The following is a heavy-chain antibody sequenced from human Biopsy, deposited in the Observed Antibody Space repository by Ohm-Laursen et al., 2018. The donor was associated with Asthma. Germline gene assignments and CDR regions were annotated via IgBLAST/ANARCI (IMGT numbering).Heavy chain of an antibody. D-gene: IGHD2-15*01. J-gene: IGHJ4*02. V-gene: IGHV4-59*07. CDR2: IHYSGST. CDR1: GVSIRSYY. CDR3: AGFCSGGNCPDH. Sequence: SDTLSLTCTVSGVSIRSYYWTWIRQPPGKGLEWIGNIHYSGSTYSNPSLKSRVTISVDTSKKQISLRLSSVIAADTAVYYCAGFCSGGNCPDHWGQGTLVAVSP.